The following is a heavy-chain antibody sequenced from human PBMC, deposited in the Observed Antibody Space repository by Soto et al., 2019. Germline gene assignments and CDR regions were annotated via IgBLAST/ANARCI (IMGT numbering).Heavy chain of an antibody. CDR3: AHGRVDKGHDF. J-gene: IGHJ4*02. Sequence: QITLKESGPALVKPTQTLTLTCTFSGFSLSTSGVGVGWIRQPPGQALEWLAVIHWNDDKHSSPSLNSRLTIPKDTSKNQVVLTMTNMDPVDTATDFCAHGRVDKGHDFRGQGTLVTVSS. CDR2: IHWNDDK. V-gene: IGHV2-5*01. CDR1: GFSLSTSGVG.